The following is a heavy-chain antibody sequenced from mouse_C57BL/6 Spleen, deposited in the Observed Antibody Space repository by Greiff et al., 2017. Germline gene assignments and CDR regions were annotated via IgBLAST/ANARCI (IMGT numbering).Heavy chain of an antibody. CDR3: ARDDSSGYFDY. D-gene: IGHD3-2*02. J-gene: IGHJ2*01. CDR2: INYDGSST. Sequence: EVKLLEPEGGLVQPGSSMKLSCTASGFTFSDYYMAWVRQVPEKGLEWVANINYDGSSTYYLDSLKSRFIISRDTAKNILYLQMSSLKSEDTATYYCARDDSSGYFDYWGQGTTLTVSS. CDR1: GFTFSDYY. V-gene: IGHV5-16*01.